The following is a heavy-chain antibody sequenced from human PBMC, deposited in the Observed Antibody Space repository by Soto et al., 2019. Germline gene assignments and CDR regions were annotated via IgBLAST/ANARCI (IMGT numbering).Heavy chain of an antibody. CDR2: IYWDDDD. D-gene: IGHD2-15*01. J-gene: IGHJ3*01. Sequence: QITLKESGPTVVKSTQTLTLTCIFSGFSLNTYGAGVAWIRQPPGKALEWLALIYWDDDDRYSPSLRSRLTITKDTSRNQVVRRSSNMDPIDTATYYCAHRRIDRGSHNAFDVWGQGTVVTVSS. V-gene: IGHV2-5*02. CDR3: AHRRIDRGSHNAFDV. CDR1: GFSLNTYGAG.